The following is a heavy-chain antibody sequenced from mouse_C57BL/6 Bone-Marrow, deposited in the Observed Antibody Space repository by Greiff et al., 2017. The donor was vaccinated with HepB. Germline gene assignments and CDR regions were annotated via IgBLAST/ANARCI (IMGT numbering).Heavy chain of an antibody. V-gene: IGHV5-6*02. CDR1: GFTFSSYG. D-gene: IGHD4-1*01. J-gene: IGHJ3*01. CDR2: ISSGGSYT. CDR3: ARHLYWDGGFAY. Sequence: EVMLVESGGDLVKPGGSLKLSCAASGFTFSSYGMSWVRQTPDKRLEWVATISSGGSYTYYPDSVKGRFTISRDNAKNTLYLQMSSLKSEDTAMYYCARHLYWDGGFAYWGQGTLVTVSA.